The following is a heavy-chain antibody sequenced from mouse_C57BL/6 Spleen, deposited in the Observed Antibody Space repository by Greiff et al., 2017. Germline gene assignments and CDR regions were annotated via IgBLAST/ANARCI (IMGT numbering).Heavy chain of an antibody. Sequence: EVKVVESGGGLVKPGGSLKLSCAASGFTFSSYAMSWVRQTPEKRPEWVATISDGGSYTYYPDNVKGRFTISRDNAKNNLYLQMSHLKSEDTAMYYCARGENYGSSYGAMDYWGQGTSVTVSS. D-gene: IGHD1-1*01. CDR3: ARGENYGSSYGAMDY. CDR2: ISDGGSYT. CDR1: GFTFSSYA. V-gene: IGHV5-4*03. J-gene: IGHJ4*01.